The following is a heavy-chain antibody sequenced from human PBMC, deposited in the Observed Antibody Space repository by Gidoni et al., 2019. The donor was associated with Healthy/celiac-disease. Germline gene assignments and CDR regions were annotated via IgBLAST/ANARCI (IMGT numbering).Heavy chain of an antibody. J-gene: IGHJ4*02. CDR2: ISSSGDTI. D-gene: IGHD3-16*01. CDR1: GFSFSDYY. Sequence: QVQVVESWGGLVKPGGSLRLSCAASGFSFSDYYMHWIRQVPGKGLECVAHISSSGDTIYYAGSLKGRYTISRDNAKNSLFLQMNSLRVEDTAMYYCARVGGGRSFDSWGQGTLVTVSS. V-gene: IGHV3-11*01. CDR3: ARVGGGRSFDS.